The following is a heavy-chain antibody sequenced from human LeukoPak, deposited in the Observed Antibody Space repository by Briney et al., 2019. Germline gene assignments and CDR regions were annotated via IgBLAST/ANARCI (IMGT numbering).Heavy chain of an antibody. CDR1: GFTFSSYA. CDR3: AKNGRGYSSDYFDY. Sequence: GGSLRLSCAASGFTFSSYAMSWVRQAPGKGLEWVSAISGSGGSTYYADSVKSRFTISRDNSKNTLYLQMNTLRAGDTAVYSCAKNGRGYSSDYFDYWGQGTLVTVSS. V-gene: IGHV3-23*01. D-gene: IGHD5-18*01. CDR2: ISGSGGST. J-gene: IGHJ4*02.